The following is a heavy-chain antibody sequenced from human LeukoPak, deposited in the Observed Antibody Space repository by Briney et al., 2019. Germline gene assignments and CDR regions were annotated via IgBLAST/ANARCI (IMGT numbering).Heavy chain of an antibody. D-gene: IGHD3-10*01. CDR3: ARMSYNSGSYSA. J-gene: IGHJ5*02. CDR2: IYSSGST. CDR1: GGSITSYF. V-gene: IGHV4-4*07. Sequence: PSETLSLTCTVPGGSITSYFWSWIRQPAGKGLEWIGRIYSSGSTNYNPSLKSRVTMSVDTSKNQFSLKLSSVTAADTAVYYCARMSYNSGSYSAWGRGALVTVSS.